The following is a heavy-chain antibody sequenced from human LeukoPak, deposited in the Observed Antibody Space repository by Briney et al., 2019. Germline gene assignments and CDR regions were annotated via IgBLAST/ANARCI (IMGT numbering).Heavy chain of an antibody. J-gene: IGHJ4*02. V-gene: IGHV5-51*01. CDR2: IYPGDSDT. Sequence: GESRQTSCEGAGSIFASHYIAGARRLPGKGREWMGIIYPGDSDTTYRPSFQGQVTISDDKSINTAYVQWSSLKASDTAIYYCARASSNHFDFWGQGTLVTVSS. CDR1: GSIFASHY. CDR3: ARASSNHFDF.